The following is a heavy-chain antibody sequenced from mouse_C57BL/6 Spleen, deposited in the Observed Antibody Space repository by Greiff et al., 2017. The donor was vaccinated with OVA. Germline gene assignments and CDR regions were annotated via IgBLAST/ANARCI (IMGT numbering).Heavy chain of an antibody. Sequence: VQLQQSGPELVKPGASVKMSCKASGYTFTDYNMHWVKQSHGKSLEWIGYINPNNGGTSYNQKFKGKATLTVNKSSSTAYMELRSLTSEDSAVYYCAPSYLGAWFAYWGQGTLVTVSA. CDR2: INPNNGGT. D-gene: IGHD4-1*01. CDR3: APSYLGAWFAY. V-gene: IGHV1-22*01. J-gene: IGHJ3*01. CDR1: GYTFTDYN.